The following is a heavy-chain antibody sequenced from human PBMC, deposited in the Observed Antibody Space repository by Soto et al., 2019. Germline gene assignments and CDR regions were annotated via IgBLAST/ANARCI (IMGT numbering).Heavy chain of an antibody. D-gene: IGHD3-22*01. V-gene: IGHV4-31*03. CDR3: ARATAGGYYYRYFDY. CDR1: GGSINSGNYY. J-gene: IGHJ4*02. CDR2: VYYGGIT. Sequence: PSETLSLTCTVSGGSINSGNYYWSWIRQHPGKGLERIGYVYYGGITYYNPSLKSRVTMSVDTSNNQFSVKLSSVTAADTAVYYCARATAGGYYYRYFDYWGQGTLVTVSS.